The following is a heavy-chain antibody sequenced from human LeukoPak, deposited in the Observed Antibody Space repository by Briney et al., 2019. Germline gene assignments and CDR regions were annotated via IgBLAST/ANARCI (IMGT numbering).Heavy chain of an antibody. D-gene: IGHD6-19*01. Sequence: GASVKVSCKASGYTFTGYYMHWVRQAPGQGLEWMGRINPNSGSTNYAQKFQGRVTMTRDTSISTAYMELGRLRSDDTAVYYCASTGIAVAGTEGRLYDYWGQGTLVTVSS. V-gene: IGHV1-2*06. CDR2: INPNSGST. J-gene: IGHJ4*02. CDR1: GYTFTGYY. CDR3: ASTGIAVAGTEGRLYDY.